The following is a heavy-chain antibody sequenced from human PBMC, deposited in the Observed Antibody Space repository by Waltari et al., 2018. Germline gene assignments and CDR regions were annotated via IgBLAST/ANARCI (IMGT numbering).Heavy chain of an antibody. V-gene: IGHV1-69-2*01. J-gene: IGHJ4*02. CDR1: GYTFTDYY. D-gene: IGHD3-3*01. CDR2: VDPEDGET. Sequence: EVQLVQSGAEVKKPGATVKISCKASGYTFTDYYMHWVQQAPGKGLEWMGRVDPEDGETIYAEKFQGRVTITADTSTDTAYMELSSLRSEDTAVYYCATDWSVSEAIFGVVCDYWGQGTLVTVSS. CDR3: ATDWSVSEAIFGVVCDY.